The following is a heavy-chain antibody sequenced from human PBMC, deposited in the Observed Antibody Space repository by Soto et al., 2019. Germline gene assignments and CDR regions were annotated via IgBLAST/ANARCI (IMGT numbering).Heavy chain of an antibody. V-gene: IGHV4-31*03. CDR2: IYYSGST. Sequence: SETLSLTCTVSGGSISSGGYYWSWIRQHPGKGLEWIGYIYYSGSTYYNPSLKSRVTISVDTSKNQFSLKLSSVSAADTAVYYCATAYCSGGSCYESKFDYWGQGTLVTVSS. D-gene: IGHD2-15*01. CDR1: GGSISSGGYY. J-gene: IGHJ4*02. CDR3: ATAYCSGGSCYESKFDY.